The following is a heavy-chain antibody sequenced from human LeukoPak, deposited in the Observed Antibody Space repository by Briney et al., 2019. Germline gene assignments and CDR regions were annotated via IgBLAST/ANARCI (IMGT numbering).Heavy chain of an antibody. J-gene: IGHJ3*02. CDR2: IYQSGST. D-gene: IGHD3-22*01. V-gene: IGHV4-31*03. CDR3: AREGYDSSGYTDAFDI. CDR1: GGSISSGGYH. Sequence: SETLSLTCSVSGGSISSGGYHWSWIRQHPGKGLEWIGYIYQSGSTYYNPSLKSRVTISVDTSTNQFSLKLNSVTAADTAVYYCAREGYDSSGYTDAFDIWGQGTLVTVSS.